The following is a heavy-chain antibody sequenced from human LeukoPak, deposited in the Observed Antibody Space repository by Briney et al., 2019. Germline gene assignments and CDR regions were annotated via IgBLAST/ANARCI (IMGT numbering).Heavy chain of an antibody. Sequence: ASVKVSCKASGYTFTGYYMHWERQAPGQGLEWMGWINPNSGGTNYAQKFQGRVTMTRDTSISTAYMELSRLRSDDTAVYYCAREGDYDILTGYSAVLDYWGQGTLVTVSS. D-gene: IGHD3-9*01. CDR3: AREGDYDILTGYSAVLDY. CDR1: GYTFTGYY. CDR2: INPNSGGT. V-gene: IGHV1-2*02. J-gene: IGHJ4*02.